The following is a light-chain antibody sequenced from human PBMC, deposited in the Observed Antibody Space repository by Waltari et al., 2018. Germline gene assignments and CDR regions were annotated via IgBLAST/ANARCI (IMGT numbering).Light chain of an antibody. V-gene: IGLV2-23*01. CDR1: GSF. J-gene: IGLJ2*01. CDR2: DDI. CDR3: SSFVGGTTYLL. Sequence: QSALTQPASVSGSPGRSITISCIGGGSFVSWYQQHPGEAPKLMIYDDIRRPSGVSNRFSASKSDNTASLTISGLQADDEAVYYCSSFVGGTTYLLIGGGTRLTVL.